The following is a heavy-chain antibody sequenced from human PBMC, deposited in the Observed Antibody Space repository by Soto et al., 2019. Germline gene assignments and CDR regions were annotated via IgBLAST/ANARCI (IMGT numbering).Heavy chain of an antibody. J-gene: IGHJ6*03. D-gene: IGHD2-15*01. CDR2: IYYSGST. CDR3: ARQERRRSGGRSHYYYDYMDV. Sequence: QVQLQESGPGLVKPSETLSLTCTVSGGSISSYYWSWIRQPPGKGLEWIGYIYYSGSTNYNPSLKSRVTISVDTSKNQFSLKLRSVTAADTAVYYCARQERRRSGGRSHYYYDYMDVWGKGTTVTVSS. V-gene: IGHV4-59*08. CDR1: GGSISSYY.